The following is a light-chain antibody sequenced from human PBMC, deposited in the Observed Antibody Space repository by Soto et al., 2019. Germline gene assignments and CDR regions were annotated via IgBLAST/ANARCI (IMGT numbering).Light chain of an antibody. CDR3: SSYAGSNNYV. V-gene: IGLV2-8*01. J-gene: IGLJ1*01. CDR2: EVS. Sequence: QSALTQPPSASGSPGQSVTIPCTGTISDVGRYNSVSWYQHHPGKAPKLMIYEVSERPSGVPDRFSGSKSGNTASLTIPGLQAEDEADYYCSSYAGSNNYVFGTGTKVTVL. CDR1: ISDVGRYNS.